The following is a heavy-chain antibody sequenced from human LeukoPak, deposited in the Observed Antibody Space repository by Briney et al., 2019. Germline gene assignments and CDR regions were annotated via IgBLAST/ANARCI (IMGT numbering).Heavy chain of an antibody. V-gene: IGHV4-59*01. CDR3: ARSGRDDYSKPDY. CDR1: GGSISSYY. J-gene: IGHJ4*02. Sequence: SETLSLTCTVSGGSISSYYWSWIRQPPGKGLEWIGYIYYSGTTNYNPSLKSRVTISVDTSKNQFSLKLSSVTAADTAVYYCARSGRDDYSKPDYWGQGTLVTVSS. CDR2: IYYSGTT. D-gene: IGHD5-24*01.